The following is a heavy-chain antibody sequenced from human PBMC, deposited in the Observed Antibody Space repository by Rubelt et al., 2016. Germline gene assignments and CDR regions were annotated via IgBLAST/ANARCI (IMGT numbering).Heavy chain of an antibody. CDR3: ARIDCSSTSCYFVDP. Sequence: QLQLHESGPGLVKPSETLSLTCTVSGGSISSITYKWAWVRQPPEKGLEWIASIHYSGRTDYNPSLKSRVTMSVDTSKNQFALKRSSVTAADTAVYYCARIDCSSTSCYFVDPWGQGTLVTVSS. CDR1: GGSISSITYK. V-gene: IGHV4-39*07. CDR2: IHYSGRT. D-gene: IGHD2-2*01. J-gene: IGHJ5*02.